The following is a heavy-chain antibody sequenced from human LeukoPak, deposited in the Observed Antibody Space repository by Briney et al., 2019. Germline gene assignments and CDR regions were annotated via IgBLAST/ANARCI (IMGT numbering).Heavy chain of an antibody. CDR2: IRGSGSNT. J-gene: IGHJ4*02. V-gene: IGHV3-23*01. CDR3: ARTGMGDFVRFPNDY. Sequence: PGGSLRLSRAASGFPFSSYAMGSVRHPAGKGLEWVSVIRGSGSNTYYADSVRPRFTISRDNSKHTLSRQMDSLRAEDTAVYHCARTGMGDFVRFPNDYWGQGTLVTVSS. D-gene: IGHD2-21*02. CDR1: GFPFSSYA.